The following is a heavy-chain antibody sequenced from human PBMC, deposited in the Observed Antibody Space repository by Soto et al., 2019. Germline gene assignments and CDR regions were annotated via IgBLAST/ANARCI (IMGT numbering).Heavy chain of an antibody. CDR2: ISGSGGST. D-gene: IGHD5-18*01. V-gene: IGHV3-23*01. J-gene: IGHJ4*02. Sequence: GGSLRLSCAASGFTFSSYAMSWVRQAPGKGLERVSAISGSGGSTYYADSVKGRFTISRDNSKNTLYLQMNSLRAEDTAVYYCAKDRVTRYGVDYFDYWGQGTLVTVSS. CDR3: AKDRVTRYGVDYFDY. CDR1: GFTFSSYA.